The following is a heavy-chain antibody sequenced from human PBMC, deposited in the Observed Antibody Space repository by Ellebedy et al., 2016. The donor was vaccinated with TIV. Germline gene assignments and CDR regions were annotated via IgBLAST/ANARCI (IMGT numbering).Heavy chain of an antibody. J-gene: IGHJ4*02. CDR2: IYYIGTT. D-gene: IGHD2-15*01. Sequence: MPSETLSLTCTVSGGSINTNAYYWGCIRQTPGKGLQWIGSIYYIGTTYYTPSLKSRATISMDTSKNQFSLRLSSVTAADTAVYYCARDAIWEGCSGSSCYFDQWGRGRLVTVSS. V-gene: IGHV4-39*07. CDR1: GGSINTNAYY. CDR3: ARDAIWEGCSGSSCYFDQ.